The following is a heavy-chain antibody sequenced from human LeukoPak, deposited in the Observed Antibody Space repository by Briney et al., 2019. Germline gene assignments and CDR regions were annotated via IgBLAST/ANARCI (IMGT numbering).Heavy chain of an antibody. V-gene: IGHV3-74*01. CDR2: INSDGSST. CDR3: ASQSLYWDFDY. CDR1: GFTFSSDS. Sequence: PGGSLRLSCAASGFTFSSDSMNWVRQAPGKGLVWVSRINSDGSSTSYADSVKGRFTISRDNAKNTLYLQMNSLRAEDTAVYYCASQSLYWDFDYWGQGTLVTVSS. J-gene: IGHJ4*02. D-gene: IGHD2-8*02.